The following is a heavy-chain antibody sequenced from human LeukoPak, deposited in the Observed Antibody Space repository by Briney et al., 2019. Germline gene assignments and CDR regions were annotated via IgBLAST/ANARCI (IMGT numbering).Heavy chain of an antibody. V-gene: IGHV3-33*01. CDR1: GFTFSSYG. CDR3: ARDCSSTSCPLGSGMDV. J-gene: IGHJ6*02. CDR2: IWYDESNK. D-gene: IGHD2-2*01. Sequence: GGSLRLSCAASGFTFSSYGMHWVRQAPGKGLEWVAVIWYDESNKYYADSVKGRFTISRDNSKNTLYLQMNSLRAEDTAVYYCARDCSSTSCPLGSGMDVWGQGTTVTVSS.